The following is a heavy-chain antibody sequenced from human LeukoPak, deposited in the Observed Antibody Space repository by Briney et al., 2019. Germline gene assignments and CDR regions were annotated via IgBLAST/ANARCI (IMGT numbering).Heavy chain of an antibody. D-gene: IGHD3-3*01. Sequence: SVKVSCEASGGTFSSYAISWVRQAPGQGLEWMGGIIPIFGTANYAQKFQGRVTITTDESTSTAYMELSSLRSEDTAVYYCARSAGVYFGVVDYYYYYYMDVWGKGTTVTVSS. V-gene: IGHV1-69*05. J-gene: IGHJ6*03. CDR2: IIPIFGTA. CDR3: ARSAGVYFGVVDYYYYYYMDV. CDR1: GGTFSSYA.